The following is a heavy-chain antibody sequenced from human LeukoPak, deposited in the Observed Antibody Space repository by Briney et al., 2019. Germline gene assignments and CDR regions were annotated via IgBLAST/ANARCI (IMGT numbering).Heavy chain of an antibody. J-gene: IGHJ4*02. Sequence: SETLSLTCTVSGGSISSYYWTWIRQPAGKGLEWIGRIYTSGSTNYNPSLKSRVTMSVDTSKNQFSLKLTSVTAADTAVYYCARSVLSDFWSGYPLDYWGQGTLVTVSS. CDR2: IYTSGST. CDR1: GGSISSYY. V-gene: IGHV4-4*07. CDR3: ARSVLSDFWSGYPLDY. D-gene: IGHD3-3*01.